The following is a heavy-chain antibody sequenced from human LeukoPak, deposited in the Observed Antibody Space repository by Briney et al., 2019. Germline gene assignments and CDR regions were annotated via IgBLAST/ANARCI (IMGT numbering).Heavy chain of an antibody. Sequence: GGSLRLSCAVSGFTFSSYSMNWVRQAPGKGLEWVSYIRSSSTTIYYADSVEGRFTISRDNAKNSLFLQMNSLRAEDTAVYYCAREGYSYGWLTYWGQGTLVTVSS. CDR2: IRSSSTTI. D-gene: IGHD5-18*01. J-gene: IGHJ4*02. V-gene: IGHV3-48*01. CDR1: GFTFSSYS. CDR3: AREGYSYGWLTY.